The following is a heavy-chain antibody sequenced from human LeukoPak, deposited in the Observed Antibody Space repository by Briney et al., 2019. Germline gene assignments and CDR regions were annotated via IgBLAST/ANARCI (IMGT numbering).Heavy chain of an antibody. Sequence: PGGSLRLSCAASGFTFSSYWMSWVRQAPGKGLEWVANIKQDGSEKYYVDSVKGRFTISRDNAKNSVSLEMSSLRADDTAVYYCARVSSSMGGAADYWGQGTQVTVSS. CDR1: GFTFSSYW. J-gene: IGHJ4*02. D-gene: IGHD6-6*01. CDR3: ARVSSSMGGAADY. CDR2: IKQDGSEK. V-gene: IGHV3-7*01.